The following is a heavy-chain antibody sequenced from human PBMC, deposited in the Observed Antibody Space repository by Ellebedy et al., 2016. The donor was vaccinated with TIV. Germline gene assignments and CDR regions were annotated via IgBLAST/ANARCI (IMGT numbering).Heavy chain of an antibody. CDR1: GYSISSGYF. CDR2: IYHSGST. V-gene: IGHV4-38-2*02. CDR3: ARTTQSYGDYSDAFDI. J-gene: IGHJ3*02. D-gene: IGHD4-17*01. Sequence: SETLSLTXTVSGYSISSGYFWGWIRQPPGKGLEWIGTIYHSGSTYYESSLQSRATISTDLSKNQVSLRLSSVTDADTAVYYCARTTQSYGDYSDAFDIWGQGTMVTVSS.